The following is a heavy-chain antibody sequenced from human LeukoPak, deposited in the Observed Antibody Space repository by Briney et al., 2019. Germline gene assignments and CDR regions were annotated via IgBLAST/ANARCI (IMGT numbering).Heavy chain of an antibody. CDR1: GGTFSSYT. CDR3: ARGYSYGWASFDY. V-gene: IGHV1-69*02. Sequence: SVKVSCKASGGTFSSYTISWVRQAPGQGLEWMGRIIPILGIANYAQKFQGRVTITADKSTSTAYMELSSLRSEDTAVYYCARGYSYGWASFDYWGQGTLVTVSS. D-gene: IGHD5-18*01. J-gene: IGHJ4*02. CDR2: IIPILGIA.